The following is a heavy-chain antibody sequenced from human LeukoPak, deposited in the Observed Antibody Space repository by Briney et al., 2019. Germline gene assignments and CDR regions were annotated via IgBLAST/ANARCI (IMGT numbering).Heavy chain of an antibody. V-gene: IGHV3-30*18. Sequence: GGSLRLSCAASGFTFSGYGMHWVRQAPGKGLEWAAVISYDGSNKYYADSVKGRFTISRDNSKNTLYLQMNSLRAEDTAVYYCAKGATYCSSTSCPDTFDIWGQGTMVTVSS. J-gene: IGHJ3*02. CDR2: ISYDGSNK. CDR1: GFTFSGYG. CDR3: AKGATYCSSTSCPDTFDI. D-gene: IGHD2-2*01.